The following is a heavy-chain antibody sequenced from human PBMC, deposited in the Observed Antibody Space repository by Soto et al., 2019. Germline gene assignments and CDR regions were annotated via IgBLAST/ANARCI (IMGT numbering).Heavy chain of an antibody. D-gene: IGHD6-13*01. CDR1: GYTLTELS. Sequence: ASVKGSCKVSGYTLTELSMHWVRQAPGKGLEWMGGFDPEDGETIYAQKFQGRVTMTEDTSTDTAYMELSSLRSEDTAVYYCATAAYSSSWFRATAYRSKYYFDYWGQGTLVTVSS. J-gene: IGHJ4*02. CDR3: ATAAYSSSWFRATAYRSKYYFDY. V-gene: IGHV1-24*01. CDR2: FDPEDGET.